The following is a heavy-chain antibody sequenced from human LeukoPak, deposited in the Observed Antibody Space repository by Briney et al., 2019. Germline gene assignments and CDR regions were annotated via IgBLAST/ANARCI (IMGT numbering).Heavy chain of an antibody. J-gene: IGHJ1*01. D-gene: IGHD3-22*01. Sequence: GGSLRLSCAASGFTFSNYAMSWVRQAPGKGLEWVSGISWNSGSIGYADSVKGRFTISRDNAKNSLYLQMNSLRAEDTALYYCAKVKDPYYYDSSGSEYFQHWGQGTLVTVSS. CDR3: AKVKDPYYYDSSGSEYFQH. CDR2: ISWNSGSI. V-gene: IGHV3-9*01. CDR1: GFTFSNYA.